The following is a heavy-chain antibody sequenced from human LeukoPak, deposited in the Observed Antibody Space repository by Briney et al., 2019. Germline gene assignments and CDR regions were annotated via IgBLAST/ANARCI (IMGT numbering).Heavy chain of an antibody. D-gene: IGHD6-19*01. CDR3: ARDLGTNSSGWYGYY. CDR1: GYTFTGYY. CDR2: INPNSGGT. J-gene: IGHJ4*02. Sequence: ASVKVSCKASGYTFTGYYMHWERQAPGQGLEWMGWINPNSGGTNYAQKFQGRVTMTRDTSISTAYMELSRLRSDDTAVYYCARDLGTNSSGWYGYYWGQGTLVTVSS. V-gene: IGHV1-2*02.